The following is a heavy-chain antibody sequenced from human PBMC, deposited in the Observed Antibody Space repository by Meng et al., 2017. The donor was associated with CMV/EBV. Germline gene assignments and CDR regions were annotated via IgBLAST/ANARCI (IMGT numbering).Heavy chain of an antibody. Sequence: QVQLVQSGAEVTKPGSSVKVSCKASGGTFSSYAISWVRQAPGQGLEWMGGIIPIFGTANYAQKFQGRVTITADESTSTAYMELSSLRSEDTAVYYCARRGSYYGSGSYYNWFDPWGQGTLVTVSS. J-gene: IGHJ5*02. CDR3: ARRGSYYGSGSYYNWFDP. V-gene: IGHV1-69*12. CDR2: IIPIFGTA. D-gene: IGHD3-10*01. CDR1: GGTFSSYA.